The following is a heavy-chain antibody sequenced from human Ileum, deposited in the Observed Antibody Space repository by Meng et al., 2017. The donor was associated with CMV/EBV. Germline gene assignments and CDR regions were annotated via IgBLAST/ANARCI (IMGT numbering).Heavy chain of an antibody. J-gene: IGHJ4*02. CDR1: GFTFSSYA. V-gene: IGHV3-23*01. Sequence: GESLKISCAASGFTFSSYAMSWVRQAPGKGLEWVSSISGRGGSTFYAHSVKGRFTISRDNSKNTLFLQINSLRAEDTGVYYCAKDVSSGSSFGVFEYWGQGTLVTVSS. D-gene: IGHD5-18*01. CDR3: AKDVSSGSSFGVFEY. CDR2: ISGRGGST.